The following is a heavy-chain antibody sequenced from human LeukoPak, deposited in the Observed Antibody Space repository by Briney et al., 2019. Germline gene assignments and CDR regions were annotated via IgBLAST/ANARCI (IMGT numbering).Heavy chain of an antibody. CDR2: ISGSGGST. CDR3: AKESGFYSSSPPDY. V-gene: IGHV3-23*01. CDR1: GFTFSSHA. J-gene: IGHJ4*02. Sequence: GGSLRLSCAASGFTFSSHAMSWVRQAPGKGLEWVSAISGSGGSTYYADSVKGRFTISRDNYKNTLYLQMNSLRADDTAIYYCAKESGFYSSSPPDYWGQGTLVTVSS. D-gene: IGHD6-13*01.